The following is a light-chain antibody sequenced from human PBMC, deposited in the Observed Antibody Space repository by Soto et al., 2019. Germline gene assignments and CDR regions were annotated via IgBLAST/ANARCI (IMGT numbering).Light chain of an antibody. Sequence: EIVMTQSPSTLSLSPWERATLSCMASQSVNSNLAWYQQKAAQAPRLLIYGTSTRATGIPARFSGSGSGTDFTLTISSLQFEDFAVYYCQQYNNWPRTFGQGTKVDIK. V-gene: IGKV3-15*01. CDR1: QSVNSN. CDR3: QQYNNWPRT. J-gene: IGKJ1*01. CDR2: GTS.